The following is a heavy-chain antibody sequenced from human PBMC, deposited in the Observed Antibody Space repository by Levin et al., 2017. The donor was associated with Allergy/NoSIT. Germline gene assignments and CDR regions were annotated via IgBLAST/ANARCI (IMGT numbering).Heavy chain of an antibody. CDR3: AKYHGITGTTGAAHLDS. Sequence: TGGSLRLSCAASGFTFSSYAMTWVRQAPGKGLEWVSSISAGGGSTYYADSVKGRFTISIDNSKDTLSLQLNSLRADDTAVYYCAKYHGITGTTGAAHLDSWGQGTLVTVSS. CDR1: GFTFSSYA. J-gene: IGHJ4*02. CDR2: ISAGGGST. D-gene: IGHD1-20*01. V-gene: IGHV3-23*01.